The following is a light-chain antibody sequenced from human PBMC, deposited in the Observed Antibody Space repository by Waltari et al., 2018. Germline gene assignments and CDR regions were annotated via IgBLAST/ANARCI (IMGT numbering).Light chain of an antibody. Sequence: EIVLTQSPATLSLSPGENATLSCRASQSISSYSAWYQQKPGQAPRLLIYDASTRATGIPARFSGSGSVTDFTLTISSLEPEDFALYYCQQRSTSFTFGPGTRVDVK. V-gene: IGKV3-11*01. CDR2: DAS. J-gene: IGKJ3*01. CDR3: QQRSTSFT. CDR1: QSISSY.